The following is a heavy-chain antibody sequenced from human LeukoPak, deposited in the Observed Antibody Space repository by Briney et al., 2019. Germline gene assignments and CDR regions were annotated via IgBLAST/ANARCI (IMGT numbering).Heavy chain of an antibody. D-gene: IGHD3-10*01. CDR1: GHILTTYY. CDR2: INPSGDST. V-gene: IGHV1-46*01. J-gene: IGHJ5*02. CDR3: ATGRELLWFGELLDWFDP. Sequence: ASVKVSCKASGHILTTYYMHWVRQAPGQGLEWMGIINPSGDSTTYAQKFQGRVTMSRDTSTSTVYMELSSLRSEDTAVYYCATGRELLWFGELLDWFDPWGQGTLVTVSS.